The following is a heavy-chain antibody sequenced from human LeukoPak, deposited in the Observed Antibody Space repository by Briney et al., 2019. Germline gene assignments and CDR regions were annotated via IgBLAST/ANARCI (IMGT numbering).Heavy chain of an antibody. CDR2: IYYSGST. D-gene: IGHD3-22*01. CDR1: GGSISSSSYY. Sequence: ASETLSLTCTVSGGSISSSSYYWGWIRQPPGRGLEWIGSIYYSGSTYYNPSLKSRVTISVDTSKNQFSLKLSSVTAADTAVYYCARPRYYYDSSGPFDYWGQGTLVTVSS. J-gene: IGHJ4*02. V-gene: IGHV4-39*01. CDR3: ARPRYYYDSSGPFDY.